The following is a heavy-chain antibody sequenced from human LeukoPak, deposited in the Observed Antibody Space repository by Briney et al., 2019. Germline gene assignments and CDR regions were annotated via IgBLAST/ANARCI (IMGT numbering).Heavy chain of an antibody. CDR2: INPNSGGT. V-gene: IGHV1-2*02. D-gene: IGHD2-8*01. J-gene: IGHJ4*02. Sequence: GASVKVSCKASGYTFTGYYIHWVRQAPGQGLEWMGWINPNSGGTNYAQKFEGRVTMTRDTSISTAYMELSRLRSDDTAVYYCVRGTREGCTYGRYYFDSWGQGTQVTVSS. CDR3: VRGTREGCTYGRYYFDS. CDR1: GYTFTGYY.